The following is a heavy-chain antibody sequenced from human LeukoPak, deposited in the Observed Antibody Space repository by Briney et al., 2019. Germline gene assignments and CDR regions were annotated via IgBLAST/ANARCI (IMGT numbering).Heavy chain of an antibody. CDR2: VNSNSAVA. J-gene: IGHJ4*02. D-gene: IGHD7-27*01. CDR1: GYTFTDYF. Sequence: ASVKVSCKTSGYTFTDYFIHWVRQAPGQGREWMGRVNSNSAVAESEQKFQGRVTVTRDTSIRTVYMELFRLTSDDTAIYYCARDLSSTPHWELDYWGQGTLVTGSS. V-gene: IGHV1-2*06. CDR3: ARDLSSTPHWELDY.